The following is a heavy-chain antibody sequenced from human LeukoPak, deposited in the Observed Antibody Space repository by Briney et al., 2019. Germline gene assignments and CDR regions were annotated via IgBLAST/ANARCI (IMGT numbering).Heavy chain of an antibody. CDR2: ISGSGGST. CDR3: AKDLAPPIAVAGSFGY. J-gene: IGHJ4*02. Sequence: GGSLRLSCAASGFTFSSYAMSWVRQAPGKGLEWVSAISGSGGSTYYADSVKGRFTISRDNSKNTLYLQMNSLRAEDTAVYYCAKDLAPPIAVAGSFGYWGQGTLVTVSS. V-gene: IGHV3-23*01. D-gene: IGHD6-19*01. CDR1: GFTFSSYA.